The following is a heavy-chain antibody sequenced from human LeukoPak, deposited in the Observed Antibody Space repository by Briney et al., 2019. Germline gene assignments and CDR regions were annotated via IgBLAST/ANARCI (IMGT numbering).Heavy chain of an antibody. CDR2: ISAYNGNT. CDR3: ATRDSGWYGYTTLEYYFDY. CDR1: GYTFTSYG. V-gene: IGHV1-18*01. J-gene: IGHJ4*02. D-gene: IGHD6-19*01. Sequence: ASVKVSCKASGYTFTSYGISWVRQAPGQGLEWVGWISAYNGNTNYAQKLQGRVTMTTDTSTSTAYMELRSLRSDDTAVYYCATRDSGWYGYTTLEYYFDYWGQGTLVTVSS.